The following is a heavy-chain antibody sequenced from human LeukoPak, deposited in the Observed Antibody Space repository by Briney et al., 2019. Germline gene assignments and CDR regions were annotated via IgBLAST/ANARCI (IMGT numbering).Heavy chain of an antibody. CDR1: GFTVSSNY. V-gene: IGHV3-53*01. CDR2: IYSGGST. Sequence: GGSLRLSCAASGFTVSSNYMSWVRQAPGKGLEWVSVIYSGGSTYYADSVKGRFTISRDNSKNTLYLQMNSLRAEDTAVYYCARDRTGYSSGYDAFDIWGQGTMVTVSS. D-gene: IGHD6-19*01. CDR3: ARDRTGYSSGYDAFDI. J-gene: IGHJ3*02.